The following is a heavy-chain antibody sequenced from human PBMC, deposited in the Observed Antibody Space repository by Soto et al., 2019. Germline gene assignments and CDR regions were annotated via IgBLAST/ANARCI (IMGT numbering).Heavy chain of an antibody. V-gene: IGHV4-30-2*03. J-gene: IGHJ5*02. D-gene: IGHD2-15*01. CDR2: IYYSGST. CDR1: GGSISSGGYS. CDR3: ARQAIVVVVAAKGGWFDP. Sequence: SETLSLTCAVSGGSISSGGYSWSWIRQPPGKGLEWIGYIYYSGSTYYNPSLKSRVTISVDTSKNQFSLKLSSVTAADTAVYYCARQAIVVVVAAKGGWFDPWGQGTRVTVSS.